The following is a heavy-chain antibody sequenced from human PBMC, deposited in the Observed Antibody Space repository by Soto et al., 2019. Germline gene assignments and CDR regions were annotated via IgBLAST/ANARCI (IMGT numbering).Heavy chain of an antibody. CDR2: ISSGGAYR. V-gene: IGHV3-21*01. CDR3: ARDSSSWSIWFDP. J-gene: IGHJ5*02. CDR1: GFTFSSYN. Sequence: EVQLVESGGGLVKPGGSLRLSCAASGFTFSSYNMNWVRQAPGKGLEWVSSISSGGAYRKYADSVKGRFTISRDTAKNSLYLQMNSLRVEDTAVYYCARDSSSWSIWFDPWGQGTLVTVSS. D-gene: IGHD6-13*01.